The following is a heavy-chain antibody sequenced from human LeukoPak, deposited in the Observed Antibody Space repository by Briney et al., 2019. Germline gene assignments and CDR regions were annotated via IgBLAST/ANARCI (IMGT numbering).Heavy chain of an antibody. D-gene: IGHD5-12*01. CDR3: ARDKGIVATTYYYYYMDV. Sequence: GGSLRLSCIASGFDFNNYNLNWVRQAQGKGLEWVASMSTTGKYIYYADSVKGRFTISRDNAKNSLYLQMNSLRAEDTAVYYCARDKGIVATTYYYYYMDVWGKGTTVTVSS. CDR2: MSTTGKYI. CDR1: GFDFNNYN. J-gene: IGHJ6*03. V-gene: IGHV3-21*01.